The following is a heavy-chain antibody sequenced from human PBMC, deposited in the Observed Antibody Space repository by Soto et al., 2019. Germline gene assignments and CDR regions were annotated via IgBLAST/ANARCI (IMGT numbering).Heavy chain of an antibody. J-gene: IGHJ6*02. D-gene: IGHD2-2*02. Sequence: ASVKVSCKASGYTFTGYYMHWVRQAPGQGLEWMGWINPNSGGTNYAQKFQGWVTMTRDTSISTGYMELSRLRSDDTAVYYCARGPIVIXPGAINPTVPYYYGMDVWGQGTTVTVSS. CDR1: GYTFTGYY. V-gene: IGHV1-2*04. CDR3: ARGPIVIXPGAINPTVPYYYGMDV. CDR2: INPNSGGT.